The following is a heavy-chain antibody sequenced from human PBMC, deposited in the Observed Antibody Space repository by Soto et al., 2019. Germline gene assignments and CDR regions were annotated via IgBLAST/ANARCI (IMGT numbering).Heavy chain of an antibody. CDR3: TTGVGYNLNADDPFDV. Sequence: EVQLVESGGGLVKPGGSLRISCAASGFTFSDAWMSWVRQARGKGLEWVGRIKSKTHGGTTDYAALVQGRFTISREDSENKLYLQMSSLKTEDTGVYYCTTGVGYNLNADDPFDVWGQGTMVTVSS. D-gene: IGHD1-1*01. V-gene: IGHV3-15*01. J-gene: IGHJ3*01. CDR1: GFTFSDAW. CDR2: IKSKTHGGTT.